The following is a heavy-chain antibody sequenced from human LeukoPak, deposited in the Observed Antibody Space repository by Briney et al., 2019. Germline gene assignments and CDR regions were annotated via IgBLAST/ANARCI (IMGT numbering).Heavy chain of an antibody. CDR1: GYSISSGYY. CDR2: IYHSGST. CDR3: AREWGGAYCSSTSCYSPFDY. Sequence: SETLSLTCTVSGYSISSGYYWGWIRQPPGKGLEWIGSIYHSGSTYYNPSLKSRVTISVDTSKNQFSLKLRSVTAADTAVYYCAREWGGAYCSSTSCYSPFDYWGQGTLVTVSS. D-gene: IGHD2-2*02. J-gene: IGHJ4*02. V-gene: IGHV4-38-2*02.